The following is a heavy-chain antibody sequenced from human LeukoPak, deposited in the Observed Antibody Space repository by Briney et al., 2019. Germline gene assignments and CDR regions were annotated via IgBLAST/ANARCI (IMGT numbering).Heavy chain of an antibody. CDR3: ARVMEDTAMATSLDY. Sequence: SETLSLTCTVSGGSISSGGYYWSWIRQPPGKGLEWIGYVYHSGSTYYNPSLRSRVTISVDRSKNQFSLKLSSATAADTAVYYCARVMEDTAMATSLDYWGQGTLVTVSS. D-gene: IGHD5-18*01. CDR1: GGSISSGGYY. CDR2: VYHSGST. V-gene: IGHV4-30-2*01. J-gene: IGHJ4*02.